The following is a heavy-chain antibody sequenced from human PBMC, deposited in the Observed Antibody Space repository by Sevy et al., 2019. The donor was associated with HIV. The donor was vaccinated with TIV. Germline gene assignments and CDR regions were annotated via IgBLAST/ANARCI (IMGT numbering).Heavy chain of an antibody. V-gene: IGHV4-4*07. CDR2: IYGSGST. Sequence: SETLSLTCTVSGGSISLYYWSWIRHPAGQGLEWIGHIYGSGSTSYNPSLKRRVTMSVDTSQNQISLKLTSVTAADTAVYSCAREAKLGAPLGYWGQGTLVTVSS. CDR1: GGSISLYY. D-gene: IGHD3-16*01. CDR3: AREAKLGAPLGY. J-gene: IGHJ4*02.